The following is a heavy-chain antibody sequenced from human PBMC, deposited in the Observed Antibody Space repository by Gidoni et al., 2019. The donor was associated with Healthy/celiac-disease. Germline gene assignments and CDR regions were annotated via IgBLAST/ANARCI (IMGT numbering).Heavy chain of an antibody. CDR3: ARSPPYGDVLFDP. CDR2: MSSSSSTI. Sequence: EVQLVEYGGGLVQPGGSLRLSCADSGFTFSSYSMNWVRQAPGKGLEWGSYMSSSSSTIYYADSVKGRFTISIDNAKTSLYLQMNSLRAEDTAVYYCARSPPYGDVLFDPWGQGTLVTVSS. CDR1: GFTFSSYS. V-gene: IGHV3-48*01. J-gene: IGHJ5*02. D-gene: IGHD4-17*01.